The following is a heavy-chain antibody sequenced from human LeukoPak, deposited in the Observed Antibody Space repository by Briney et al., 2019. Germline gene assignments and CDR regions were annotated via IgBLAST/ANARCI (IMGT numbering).Heavy chain of an antibody. Sequence: SQTLSLTCTVSGGSISSGNYYRSWIRQPAGKGLEWIGRIYTSGSTDYNPSLQSRVTISSDTSKQQFFLNLSSVTAADTAVYYCASGDGYFGMDVWGQGTTVTVSS. V-gene: IGHV4-61*02. CDR1: GGSISSGNYY. CDR2: IYTSGST. J-gene: IGHJ6*02. D-gene: IGHD2-21*01. CDR3: ASGDGYFGMDV.